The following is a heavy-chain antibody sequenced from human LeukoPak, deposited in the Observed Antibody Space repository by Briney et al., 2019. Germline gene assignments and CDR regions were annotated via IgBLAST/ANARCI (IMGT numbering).Heavy chain of an antibody. CDR1: GFTFSSYG. V-gene: IGHV3-23*01. D-gene: IGHD6-19*01. Sequence: RSGGSLRLSCAASGFTFSSYGMSWVRQAPGKGLEWVSGITGDGGSTHYEDSVKGRFTISRDNSKNTLYLQMNSLRVEDTAVYYCAKDARGWARDYWGQGTLVTVSS. CDR2: ITGDGGST. CDR3: AKDARGWARDY. J-gene: IGHJ4*02.